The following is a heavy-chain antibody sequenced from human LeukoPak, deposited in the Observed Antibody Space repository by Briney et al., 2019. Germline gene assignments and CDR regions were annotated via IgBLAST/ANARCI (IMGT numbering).Heavy chain of an antibody. V-gene: IGHV1-2*02. J-gene: IGHJ6*03. D-gene: IGHD4-17*01. CDR1: GYTFTGYY. Sequence: ASVKVSCKASGYTFTGYYMHWVRQAPGQGLEWMGWINPNSGGTNYAQKFQGRVTMTRDTSISTAYMELSRLRSDDTAVYYCARGLEGRTYGDYEFNYYYYMDVWGKGTTVTVSS. CDR2: INPNSGGT. CDR3: ARGLEGRTYGDYEFNYYYYMDV.